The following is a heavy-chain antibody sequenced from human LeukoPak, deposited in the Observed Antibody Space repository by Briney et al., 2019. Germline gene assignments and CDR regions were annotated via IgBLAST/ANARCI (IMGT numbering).Heavy chain of an antibody. V-gene: IGHV4-34*01. CDR3: ARGRFRYSSSWYPEDY. Sequence: PSETLSLTCAVYGGSFSGYYWSWIRQPPGKGLEWIGEINHSGSTNYNPSLKSRVTISVDTSKNQFSLKLSSVTAADTAVYYCARGRFRYSSSWYPEDYWGQGTLVTVSS. D-gene: IGHD6-13*01. J-gene: IGHJ4*02. CDR2: INHSGST. CDR1: GGSFSGYY.